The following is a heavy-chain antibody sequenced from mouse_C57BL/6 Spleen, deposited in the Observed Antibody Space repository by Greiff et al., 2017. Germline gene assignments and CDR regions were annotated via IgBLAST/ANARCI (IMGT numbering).Heavy chain of an antibody. CDR3: ASPSYDRYFDV. Sequence: EVHLVESGPGLVKPSQSLSLTCSVTGYSITSGYYWNWIRQFPGNKLEWMGYISYDGSNNYNPSLKNRISITRDTSKNQFFLKLNSVTTEDTATYYCASPSYDRYFDVWGTGTTVTVSS. V-gene: IGHV3-6*01. CDR1: GYSITSGYY. J-gene: IGHJ1*03. D-gene: IGHD2-12*01. CDR2: ISYDGSN.